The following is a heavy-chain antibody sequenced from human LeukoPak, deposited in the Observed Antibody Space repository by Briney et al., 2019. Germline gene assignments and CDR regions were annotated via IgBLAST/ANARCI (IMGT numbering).Heavy chain of an antibody. CDR1: GFTFSSYG. V-gene: IGHV3-30*03. Sequence: GGSLRLSCAASGFTFSSYGMHWVRQAPGKGLEWVAVISYDGSNKYYADSVKGRFTISRDNSKNTLYLQMNSLRAEDTAVYYCARSPSGSSDYWGQGTLVTVSS. D-gene: IGHD1-26*01. CDR3: ARSPSGSSDY. CDR2: ISYDGSNK. J-gene: IGHJ4*02.